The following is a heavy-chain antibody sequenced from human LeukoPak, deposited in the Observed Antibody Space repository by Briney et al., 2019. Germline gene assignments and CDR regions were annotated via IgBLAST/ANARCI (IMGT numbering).Heavy chain of an antibody. CDR2: ISWNSGNI. Sequence: GGSLRLSCAASGFTFDDYAMHWVRQAPGKGLEWVSGISWNSGNIGYADSVKGRFTMSRDNAKNSLYLQMNSLRAEDTALYYCAKDVGGRWPLYYFNYWGQGTLVTVSS. V-gene: IGHV3-9*01. CDR3: AKDVGGRWPLYYFNY. D-gene: IGHD2-21*02. CDR1: GFTFDDYA. J-gene: IGHJ4*02.